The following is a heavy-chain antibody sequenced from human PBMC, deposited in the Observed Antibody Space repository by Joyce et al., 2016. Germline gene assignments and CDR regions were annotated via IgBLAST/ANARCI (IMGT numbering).Heavy chain of an antibody. CDR3: ARAASGGSRRGTLDF. J-gene: IGHJ4*02. V-gene: IGHV1-18*04. CDR2: ISTYNGMT. CDR1: GYTFNTYG. D-gene: IGHD2-15*01. Sequence: QILLVQSGAEVKKPGASVKVSCKTSGYTFNTYGVSWVRQAPGQGLEWMAWISTYNGMTNFPQKMQGRVTLSTDAFATTVFMELRNLTSDDTGVYFCARAASGGSRRGTLDFWGQGTLVTVSS.